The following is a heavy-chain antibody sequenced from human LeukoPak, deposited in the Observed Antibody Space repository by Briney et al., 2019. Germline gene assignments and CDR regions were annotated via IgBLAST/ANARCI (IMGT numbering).Heavy chain of an antibody. V-gene: IGHV3-23*01. CDR3: ASRSTGV. D-gene: IGHD7-27*01. CDR2: ISDSGGTT. CDR1: GFTFSNYA. Sequence: GGSLRLSCAASGFTFSNYAMTWVRQAPGKGLEWVSAISDSGGTTYYADSVKGRFTISRDNSENTLYLQMNSLKDEDTAVYYCASRSTGVWGQGTLVTVSS. J-gene: IGHJ4*02.